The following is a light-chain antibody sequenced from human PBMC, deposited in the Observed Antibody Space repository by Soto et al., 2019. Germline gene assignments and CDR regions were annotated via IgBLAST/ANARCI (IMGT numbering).Light chain of an antibody. CDR2: WAS. CDR3: QQYYSTPLT. CDR1: QSVLYSSNNKNY. J-gene: IGKJ4*01. V-gene: IGKV4-1*01. Sequence: DIVMTQSPDSLAVSLGERATINCKSSQSVLYSSNNKNYLAWYLHKPGRPPKLLIYWASTRESGVPDRFSGGGSGTDFTLTISSLQAEDVAVYYCQQYYSTPLTFGRGTKVEIK.